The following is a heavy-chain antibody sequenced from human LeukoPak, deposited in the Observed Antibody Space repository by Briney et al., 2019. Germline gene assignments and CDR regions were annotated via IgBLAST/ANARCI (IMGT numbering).Heavy chain of an antibody. J-gene: IGHJ4*02. D-gene: IGHD6-13*01. CDR2: IKQDGSEK. CDR3: ATDLGSSRPNF. Sequence: GGSLRLSCAASGFTFSTYWMNWVRQAPGKGLEWVASIKQDGSEKYYVDFVKGRFSISRDNAKNSLYLQMNSLGADDTAVYYCATDLGSSRPNFWGQGILVTVSS. CDR1: GFTFSTYW. V-gene: IGHV3-7*05.